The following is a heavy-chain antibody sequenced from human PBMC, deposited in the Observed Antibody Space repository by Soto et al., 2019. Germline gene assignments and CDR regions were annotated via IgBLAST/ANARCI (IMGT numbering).Heavy chain of an antibody. Sequence: SETLSLTCAVYGGSFSGYYWSWIRQPPGKGLEWIGEINHSGSTNYNPSLKSRVTKSVDTSKNQFSLKLSSVTAADTAVYYCARRRYCSSTSCYSYFDYWGQGTLVTVSS. CDR3: ARRRYCSSTSCYSYFDY. V-gene: IGHV4-34*01. J-gene: IGHJ4*02. D-gene: IGHD2-2*01. CDR2: INHSGST. CDR1: GGSFSGYY.